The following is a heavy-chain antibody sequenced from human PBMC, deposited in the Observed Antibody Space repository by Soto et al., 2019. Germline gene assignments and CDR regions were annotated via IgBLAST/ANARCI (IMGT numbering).Heavy chain of an antibody. J-gene: IGHJ4*02. CDR2: ISSSSSYI. CDR1: GFTFSSYS. CDR3: ARDPYSSGIVDY. V-gene: IGHV3-21*01. D-gene: IGHD6-19*01. Sequence: PVGSLRLSCAASGFTFSSYSMNWVRQAPGKGLEWVSSISSSSSYIYYADSVKGRFTISRDNAKNSLYLQMNSLRAEDTAVYYCARDPYSSGIVDYWGQGTLVTVSS.